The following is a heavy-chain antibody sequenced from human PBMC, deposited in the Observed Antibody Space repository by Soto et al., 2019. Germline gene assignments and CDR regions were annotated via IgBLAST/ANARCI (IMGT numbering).Heavy chain of an antibody. CDR3: ARGGSMLVVTAPYDH. V-gene: IGHV1-46*03. CDR1: GYTFTSYY. J-gene: IGHJ4*02. Sequence: QVQLVQSGAEVKKPGASVKVSCKASGYTFTSYYMNWGRQAPGQGLEWLGIINPSEGYTTYAQTCRGRATMTSDTSTSTVHMELGSLTSADTAVYYCARGGSMLVVTAPYDHWGQGTLVTVSS. D-gene: IGHD2-21*02. CDR2: INPSEGYT.